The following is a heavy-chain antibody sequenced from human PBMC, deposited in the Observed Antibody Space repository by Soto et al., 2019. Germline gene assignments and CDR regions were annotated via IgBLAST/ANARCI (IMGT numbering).Heavy chain of an antibody. J-gene: IGHJ3*02. Sequence: PGGSLRLSCAASGFTFSSYGMPWVRQAPGKGLEWVAVIWYDGSNKYYADSVKGRFTISRENSKNTLYLQMNSLRAEDTAVYYRARDETSRTPNGVGAFDIWGQGTMVTVSS. CDR1: GFTFSSYG. CDR2: IWYDGSNK. D-gene: IGHD2-15*01. V-gene: IGHV3-33*01. CDR3: ARDETSRTPNGVGAFDI.